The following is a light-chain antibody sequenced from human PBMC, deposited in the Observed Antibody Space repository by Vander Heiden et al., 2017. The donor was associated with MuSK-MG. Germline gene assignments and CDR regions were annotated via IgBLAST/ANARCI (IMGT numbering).Light chain of an antibody. Sequence: QPILTQPPSASATPGQRVTISCSGGSFNVGSNAVHWYQQFSGTAPKLLIYSNDQRPSGVPDRFSGSKSDTSASLAISGVQSEDEAEYFCAAWDDSLHALLFGGGTKLTAL. CDR3: AAWDDSLHALL. J-gene: IGLJ2*01. V-gene: IGLV1-44*01. CDR1: SFNVGSNA. CDR2: SND.